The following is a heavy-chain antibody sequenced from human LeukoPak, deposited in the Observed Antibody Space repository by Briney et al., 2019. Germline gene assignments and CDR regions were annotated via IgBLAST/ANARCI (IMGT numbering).Heavy chain of an antibody. CDR3: ARHVYYYYYYMDV. V-gene: IGHV4-38-2*01. CDR1: EYSISSGYY. CDR2: IYNSGST. Sequence: PSETLPHTCAVSEYSISSGYYWGWIRQPPGKGLEWIGGIYNSGSTYYNPYLKSRVTISVDTSKNQFSLKLTAVTAADTAMYYCARHVYYYYYYMDVWGKGTTVTVSS. J-gene: IGHJ6*03.